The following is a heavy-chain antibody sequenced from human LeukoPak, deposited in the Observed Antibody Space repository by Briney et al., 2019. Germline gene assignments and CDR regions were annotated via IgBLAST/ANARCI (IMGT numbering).Heavy chain of an antibody. Sequence: GGSLRLSCAASGFTVSSNYMSWVRQAPGKGLEWVSVIYSGGSTYYADSVKGRFTISRDNSKNTLYLQMNSLRADDTAVYYCARVRVGAPRYYYYYYMDVWGKGTTVTVSS. J-gene: IGHJ6*03. V-gene: IGHV3-66*01. D-gene: IGHD1-26*01. CDR3: ARVRVGAPRYYYYYYMDV. CDR1: GFTVSSNY. CDR2: IYSGGST.